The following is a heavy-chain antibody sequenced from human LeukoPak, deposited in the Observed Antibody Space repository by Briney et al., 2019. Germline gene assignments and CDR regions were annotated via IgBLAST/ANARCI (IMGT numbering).Heavy chain of an antibody. CDR3: AKDRGRTVPVVVPV. D-gene: IGHD2-21*01. Sequence: PVGSLRLSCAASGFTFSSYAMSWVRQAPGQGLEWVSAISGSGGSTCYADSVKGRFTISRDNSTNTLYLQMNSLRAEDTAVYYCAKDRGRTVPVVVPVWGQGTLVTVSS. J-gene: IGHJ4*02. CDR1: GFTFSSYA. CDR2: ISGSGGST. V-gene: IGHV3-23*01.